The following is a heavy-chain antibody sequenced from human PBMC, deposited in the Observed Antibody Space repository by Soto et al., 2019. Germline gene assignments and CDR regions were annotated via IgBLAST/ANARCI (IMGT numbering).Heavy chain of an antibody. CDR2: IFHSGSS. CDR1: GGSVTGFY. J-gene: IGHJ4*02. CDR3: AATYYYDSSGYYTLGVFDY. V-gene: IGHV4-59*02. Sequence: SETLSLTCTVSGGSVTGFYWSWIRQPPGKRLEWIGYIFHSGSSNYNPSLKSRVTISVDTSKSQFSLKLSSVTAADTAVYYCAATYYYDSSGYYTLGVFDYWGQGTLVTVSS. D-gene: IGHD3-22*01.